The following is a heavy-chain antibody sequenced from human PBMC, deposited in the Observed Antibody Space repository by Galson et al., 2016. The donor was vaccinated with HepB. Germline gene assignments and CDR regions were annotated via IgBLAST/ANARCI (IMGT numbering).Heavy chain of an antibody. J-gene: IGHJ3*02. CDR1: GFSVSGKY. CDR3: EGYSDPFDI. D-gene: IGHD3-22*01. V-gene: IGHV3-53*01. Sequence: SLRLSCAASGFSVSGKYMSWARQAPEKGLEWVSAIFSGDATYYRDSVKGRFTISRDTSKNTLCLQMNNLRAEDTAIYYCEGYSDPFDIWGQGTMVTVSS. CDR2: IFSGDAT.